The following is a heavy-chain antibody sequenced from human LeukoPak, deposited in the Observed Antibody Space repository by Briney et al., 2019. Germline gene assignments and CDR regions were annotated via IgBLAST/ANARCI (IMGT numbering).Heavy chain of an antibody. D-gene: IGHD7-27*01. CDR1: GFTFSSYA. CDR2: ISGSGGNT. J-gene: IGHJ4*02. CDR3: AKDGSGDPPFDY. V-gene: IGHV3-23*01. Sequence: GGSLRLSCAASGFTFSSYAMSWVRQAPGKGLEWVSAISGSGGNTHYADSVKGRFTISRDNSKNTLYLQMNSLRAEDTAVYYCAKDGSGDPPFDYWGQGTLATVSS.